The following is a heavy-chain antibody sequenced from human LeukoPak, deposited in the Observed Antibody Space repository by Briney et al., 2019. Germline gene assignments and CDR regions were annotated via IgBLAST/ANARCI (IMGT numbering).Heavy chain of an antibody. CDR3: GTTEHDSGDY. Sequence: GSLRLSCAASGFTFSSYEMNWIRQPPGKGLEWIGEVYPTGSTNYSPSLKGRVTISVDKSKNQFSLTLTSVTAADTAVYFCGTTEHDSGDYWGQGTLVTVSS. V-gene: IGHV4-34*08. CDR2: VYPTGST. J-gene: IGHJ4*02. CDR1: GFTFSSYE. D-gene: IGHD6-25*01.